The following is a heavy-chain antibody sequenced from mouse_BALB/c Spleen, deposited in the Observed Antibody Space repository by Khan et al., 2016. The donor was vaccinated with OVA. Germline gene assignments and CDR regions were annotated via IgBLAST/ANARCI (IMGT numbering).Heavy chain of an antibody. CDR3: VREAYRYDEYYFDY. V-gene: IGHV5-6-5*01. Sequence: EVQLQESGGDLVKPGGSLKLSCAVSGFTFSSYVMSWVRQTPEKRLEWVASISSGGTPAYPDSLKGRFTISSDTARNIMYLQMSSLRSEDTAMYYCVREAYRYDEYYFDYWGQGTTLTVSS. CDR1: GFTFSSYV. CDR2: ISSGGTP. D-gene: IGHD2-14*01. J-gene: IGHJ2*01.